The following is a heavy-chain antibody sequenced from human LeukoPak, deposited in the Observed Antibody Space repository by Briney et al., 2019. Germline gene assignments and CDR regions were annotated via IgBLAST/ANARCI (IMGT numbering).Heavy chain of an antibody. CDR3: CADTVDPLAQIDK. Sequence: GGSLRLSCAASRFSFSTSWMSWVRQAPGKGLEWVGRIKSKDDGETTEYAAPVKGRFTISRDDSKSMLYLQMMSLKTEGTAVYYCCADTVDPLAQIDKWGQGALVTVSS. J-gene: IGHJ4*02. CDR1: RFSFSTSW. V-gene: IGHV3-15*01. CDR2: IKSKDDGETT. D-gene: IGHD4-11*01.